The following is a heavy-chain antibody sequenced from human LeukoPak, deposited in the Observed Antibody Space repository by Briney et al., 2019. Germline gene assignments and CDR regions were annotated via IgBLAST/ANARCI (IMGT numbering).Heavy chain of an antibody. V-gene: IGHV3-23*01. D-gene: IGHD6-19*01. CDR1: GFTFSSYA. J-gene: IGHJ4*02. CDR2: IRGSGDRT. Sequence: GGSLRLSCAASGFTFSSYAMSWVRQAPGKGLEWVSAIRGSGDRTHYADSVKGRFTISRDNSKNTLYLQMNSLRAEDTAVYYCAKEHSSGWYSRYFDYWGQGTLVTVSS. CDR3: AKEHSSGWYSRYFDY.